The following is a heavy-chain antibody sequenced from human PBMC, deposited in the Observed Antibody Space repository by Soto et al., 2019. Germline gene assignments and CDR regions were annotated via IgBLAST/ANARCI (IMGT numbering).Heavy chain of an antibody. J-gene: IGHJ6*02. CDR2: ISYDGSNK. Sequence: QVQLVESGGGVVQPGRSLRLSCAASGFTFSSYGMHWVRQAPGKGLEWVAVISYDGSNKYYADSVKGRFTISRDNSKNTRYLQMTSLRAEDTAVYYCAKNSTLLWFGTGGMDVWGQGTTVTVSS. V-gene: IGHV3-30*18. D-gene: IGHD3-10*01. CDR3: AKNSTLLWFGTGGMDV. CDR1: GFTFSSYG.